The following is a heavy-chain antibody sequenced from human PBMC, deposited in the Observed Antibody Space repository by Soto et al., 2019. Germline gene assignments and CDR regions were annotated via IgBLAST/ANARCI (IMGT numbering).Heavy chain of an antibody. D-gene: IGHD4-17*01. CDR1: GCSISSGGYY. CDR3: ARDSDYGDYMYYFDY. V-gene: IGHV4-31*03. J-gene: IGHJ4*02. CDR2: IYYSGRT. Sequence: QVQLQESGLGLVKPSQTLSLTCTVSGCSISSGGYYWRWIRQHPGKGPEGIGYIYYSGRTYYNPSLKSRVTLSVDTSKNHFSLKLSSVTAADTAVYYCARDSDYGDYMYYFDYWGQGTLVTVSS.